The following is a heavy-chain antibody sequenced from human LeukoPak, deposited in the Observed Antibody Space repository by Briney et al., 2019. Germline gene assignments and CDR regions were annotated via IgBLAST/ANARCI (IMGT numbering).Heavy chain of an antibody. J-gene: IGHJ2*01. Sequence: SQTLSLTCTVSGGSISSGDYYWSWIRQPPGKGLEWFGYIYYSGSTYYNPSLKSRVTISVVTSKNQFSLKLSSVTGADTAVYYCARGRYQLLAWYFDLWGRGTLVTVS. V-gene: IGHV4-30-4*08. D-gene: IGHD2-2*01. CDR2: IYYSGST. CDR1: GGSISSGDYY. CDR3: ARGRYQLLAWYFDL.